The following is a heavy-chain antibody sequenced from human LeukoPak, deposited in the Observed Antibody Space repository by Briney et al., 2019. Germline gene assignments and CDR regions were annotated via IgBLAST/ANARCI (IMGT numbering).Heavy chain of an antibody. CDR3: ARGGGSDPGNYNY. J-gene: IGHJ4*02. Sequence: GGSLRLSCAASGFTFSNYGMHWVRQAPGKGLEWVTFIRYDGTNKYYADSVKGRFTISRDNSKNTLYLQMNSLRAEDTALYYCARGGGSDPGNYNYWGQGTLVTVSS. V-gene: IGHV3-30*02. CDR2: IRYDGTNK. D-gene: IGHD3-3*01. CDR1: GFTFSNYG.